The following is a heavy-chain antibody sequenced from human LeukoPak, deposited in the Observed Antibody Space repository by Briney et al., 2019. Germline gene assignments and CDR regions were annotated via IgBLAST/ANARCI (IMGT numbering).Heavy chain of an antibody. CDR2: IYPGDSDT. Sequence: GASLKISCKGSGYIFTSYWIGWVRQLPGKGLEWMGIIYPGDSDTRYSPSFQGQVTISADKSISTAYLQWSSLKASDTAMYYCARGIVATSPPLYYYYMDVWGKGTTVTVSS. D-gene: IGHD5-12*01. CDR3: ARGIVATSPPLYYYYMDV. CDR1: GYIFTSYW. V-gene: IGHV5-51*01. J-gene: IGHJ6*03.